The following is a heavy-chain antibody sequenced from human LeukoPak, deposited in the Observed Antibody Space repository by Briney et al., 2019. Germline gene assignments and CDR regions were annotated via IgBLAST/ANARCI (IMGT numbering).Heavy chain of an antibody. CDR2: IRHDESNK. D-gene: IGHD1-26*01. V-gene: IGHV3-30*02. CDR1: GFTFSSYW. J-gene: IGHJ6*02. Sequence: GGSLRLSCTASGFTFSSYWMHWVRQAPGKGLEWVAFIRHDESNKYYGDSVKGRFTISRDNSKNTMYLQMNSLGAEDAGVYYCAKDQGAPVGYYYGMDVWGQGTTVTVSS. CDR3: AKDQGAPVGYYYGMDV.